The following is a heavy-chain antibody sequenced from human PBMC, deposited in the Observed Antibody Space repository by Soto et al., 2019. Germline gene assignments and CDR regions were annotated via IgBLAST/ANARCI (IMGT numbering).Heavy chain of an antibody. D-gene: IGHD2-15*01. CDR2: ISYDGTDE. J-gene: IGHJ4*02. V-gene: IGHV3-30*18. Sequence: PGGSLRLSCAASGFSFSSYGMHWVRQAPGKGLEWVAMISYDGTDEYYADSVKGRFTISRDNSKNAVYLQMNSLRAEDTAVYYCAKESGGIGGSFDYWGQGTLVTVSS. CDR1: GFSFSSYG. CDR3: AKESGGIGGSFDY.